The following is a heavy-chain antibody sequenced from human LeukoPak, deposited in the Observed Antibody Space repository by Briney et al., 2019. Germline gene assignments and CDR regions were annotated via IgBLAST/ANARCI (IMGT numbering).Heavy chain of an antibody. CDR1: GYTFTSYG. J-gene: IGHJ4*02. V-gene: IGHV1-18*01. CDR3: ARGGPMVAKSRPFDY. Sequence: ASVKVSCKASGYTFTSYGISWVRQAPGQGLEWMGWISAYNGNTNYAQKLQGRVTMTTDTSTSTAYMELSSLRSEDTAVYYCARGGPMVAKSRPFDYWGQGTLVTVSS. CDR2: ISAYNGNT. D-gene: IGHD5-12*01.